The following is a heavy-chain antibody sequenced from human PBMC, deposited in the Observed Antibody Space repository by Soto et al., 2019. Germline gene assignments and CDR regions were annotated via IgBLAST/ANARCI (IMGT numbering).Heavy chain of an antibody. Sequence: QVQLQESGPGLVKPSETLSLTCTVSGGSISSYYWSWIRQPPGQGLEWIGYIYYSGSTNYTPSLKSRVTISVDPSKNQFSLKLSSVTAADTAVYYCARGEDSSGWYVAHYWGQGTLVTVSS. CDR3: ARGEDSSGWYVAHY. CDR2: IYYSGST. J-gene: IGHJ4*02. V-gene: IGHV4-59*01. CDR1: GGSISSYY. D-gene: IGHD6-19*01.